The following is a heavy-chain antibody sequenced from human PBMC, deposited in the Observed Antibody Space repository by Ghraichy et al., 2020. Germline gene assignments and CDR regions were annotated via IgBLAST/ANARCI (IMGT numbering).Heavy chain of an antibody. J-gene: IGHJ4*02. CDR1: GFTFSSYG. V-gene: IGHV3-30*18. CDR3: ANGGKQLDDY. D-gene: IGHD6-13*01. CDR2: ISYDGSNK. Sequence: GALRLSCAASGFTFSSYGMHWVRQAPGKGLEWVAVISYDGSNKYYADSVKGRFTISRDNSKNKLYLQMNSLRAEDTAVYFCANGGKQLDDYWGQGTLVTVSS.